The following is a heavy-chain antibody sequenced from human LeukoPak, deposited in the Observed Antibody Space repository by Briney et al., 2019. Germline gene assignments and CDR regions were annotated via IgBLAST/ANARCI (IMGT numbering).Heavy chain of an antibody. D-gene: IGHD1-26*01. CDR2: IYHSGST. CDR3: ARGDASGRPGIGFDF. CDR1: GYSISSGYY. V-gene: IGHV4-38-2*02. J-gene: IGHJ4*02. Sequence: SETLSLTCTVSGYSISSGYYWGWIRQPPGKGLEWIGSIYHSGSTYYNPSLKSRVTISVDTSKNQFSLKLSSVTAADTAVYYCARGDASGRPGIGFDFWGQGTLVTVSS.